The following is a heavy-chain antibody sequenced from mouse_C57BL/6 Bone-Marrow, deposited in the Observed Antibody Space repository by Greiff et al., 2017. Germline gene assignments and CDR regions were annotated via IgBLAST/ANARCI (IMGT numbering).Heavy chain of an antibody. V-gene: IGHV6-6*02. CDR2: IRLKSNNYAT. Sequence: EVQVVESGGGLVQPGGSMKLSCVASGFTFSNYWMNWVRQSPEKGLEWVAEIRLKSNNYATHYAESVKGRFTISRDDSKSSVYLQMNNLRAEDTGIYYCSTGFAYWGQGTLVTVSA. CDR1: GFTFSNYW. CDR3: STGFAY. J-gene: IGHJ3*01. D-gene: IGHD4-1*02.